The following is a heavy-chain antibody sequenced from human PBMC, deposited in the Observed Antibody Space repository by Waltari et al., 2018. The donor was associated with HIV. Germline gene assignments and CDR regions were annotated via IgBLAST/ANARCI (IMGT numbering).Heavy chain of an antibody. CDR1: GFTFSSYD. CDR2: IGTAGDT. J-gene: IGHJ4*02. Sequence: EVQLVESGGGLVQPGGSLRLSCAASGFTFSSYDMHWVRQATGKGLEWVSAIGTAGDTYYPGSVKGRFTISRENAKNSLYLQMNSLRAEDTAVYYCARSPNWGVPPGIDYWGQGTLVTVSS. V-gene: IGHV3-13*01. D-gene: IGHD7-27*01. CDR3: ARSPNWGVPPGIDY.